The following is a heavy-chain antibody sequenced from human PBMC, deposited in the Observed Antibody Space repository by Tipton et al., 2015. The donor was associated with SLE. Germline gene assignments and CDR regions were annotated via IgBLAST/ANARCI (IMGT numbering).Heavy chain of an antibody. CDR1: GFTFSSYA. Sequence: SLRLSCAASGFTFSSYAMSWVRQAPGKGLEWVSALSGSGGSTYYADSVRGRFTISRDNSKNTLYLQMNSLRAEDTAVYYCARKGAGQPECFQHWGQGTLVTVSS. D-gene: IGHD6-19*01. V-gene: IGHV3-23*01. J-gene: IGHJ1*01. CDR3: ARKGAGQPECFQH. CDR2: LSGSGGST.